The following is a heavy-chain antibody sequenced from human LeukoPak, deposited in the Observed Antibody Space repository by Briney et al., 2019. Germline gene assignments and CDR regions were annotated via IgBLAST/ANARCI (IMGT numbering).Heavy chain of an antibody. J-gene: IGHJ4*02. CDR2: ISSNGGST. V-gene: IGHV3-64*01. D-gene: IGHD5-24*01. Sequence: GGCLRLSCAASGFTFSSYAMHWVRQAPGKGLEYVSAISSNGGSTYYANSVKGRFTISRDNSKNTLYLQMGSLRAEDMAVYYCARVPSRDGYTGTFDYWGQGTLVTVSS. CDR3: ARVPSRDGYTGTFDY. CDR1: GFTFSSYA.